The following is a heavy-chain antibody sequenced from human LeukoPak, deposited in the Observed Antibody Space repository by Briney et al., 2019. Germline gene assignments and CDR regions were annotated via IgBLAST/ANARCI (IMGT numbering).Heavy chain of an antibody. Sequence: GGSLRISCAASGFTFCCYGMLWVRQATAYGLQWVAVISYDGSNKYYADSVKGRFTISRDNSKNTLYLQMNSLRAEDTAVYYCAKGQQLTHLDYWGQGTLVTVSS. D-gene: IGHD6-13*01. V-gene: IGHV3-30*18. J-gene: IGHJ4*02. CDR2: ISYDGSNK. CDR1: GFTFCCYG. CDR3: AKGQQLTHLDY.